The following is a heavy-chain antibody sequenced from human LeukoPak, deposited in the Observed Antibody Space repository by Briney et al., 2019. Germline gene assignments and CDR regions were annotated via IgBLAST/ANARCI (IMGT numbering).Heavy chain of an antibody. CDR2: IRFDGNEN. V-gene: IGHV3-30*02. Sequence: GGSLRLSCAASGFTFSSYGMHWVRQAPGKGLEWVAFIRFDGNENYYADSVKGRFTTSRDNSKNTLYLQMNSLRADDTAIYYCANTIAVAGFYYYYGMDVWGQGTTVTVSS. J-gene: IGHJ6*02. CDR1: GFTFSSYG. CDR3: ANTIAVAGFYYYYGMDV. D-gene: IGHD6-19*01.